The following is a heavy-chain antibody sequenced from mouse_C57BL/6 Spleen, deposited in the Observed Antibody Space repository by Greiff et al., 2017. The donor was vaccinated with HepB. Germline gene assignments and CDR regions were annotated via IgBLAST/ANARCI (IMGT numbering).Heavy chain of an antibody. CDR3: ARSGGYGSWYFDV. CDR1: GYAFSSSW. D-gene: IGHD1-1*01. V-gene: IGHV1-82*01. J-gene: IGHJ1*03. Sequence: VMLVESGPELVKPGASVKISCKASGYAFSSSWMNWVKQRPGKGLEWIGRMYPGDGDTNYNGKFKGKATLTADKSSSTAYMQLSSLTSEDSAVYFCARSGGYGSWYFDVWGTGTTVTVSS. CDR2: MYPGDGDT.